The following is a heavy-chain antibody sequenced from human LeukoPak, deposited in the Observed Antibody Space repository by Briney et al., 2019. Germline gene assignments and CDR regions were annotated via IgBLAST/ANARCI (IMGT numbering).Heavy chain of an antibody. CDR3: AREGYGGDSGLDS. CDR2: IYYSGST. CDR1: GGSISSGDYY. V-gene: IGHV4-30-4*08. D-gene: IGHD4-23*01. J-gene: IGHJ4*02. Sequence: PSETLSLXCTVSGGSISSGDYYWSWNRQPPGKGLEWIGYIYYSGSTYYNPSLKSRVTISVDTSKNQFSLKLSSVTAADTAVYYCAREGYGGDSGLDSWGQGTLVTVSS.